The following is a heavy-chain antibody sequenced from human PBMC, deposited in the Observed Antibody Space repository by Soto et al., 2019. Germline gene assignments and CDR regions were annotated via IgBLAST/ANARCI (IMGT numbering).Heavy chain of an antibody. CDR3: AKDPGYCSSTSCRIFDY. CDR1: AFTVSSKY. CDR2: INRGGST. D-gene: IGHD2-2*03. J-gene: IGHJ4*02. Sequence: GXSLRLSGAVSAFTVSSKYMIWVVQAPGKGLEWVSLINRGGSTYYADSVKGRFTISRDNSKNTLYLQMNSLRAEETAVYYCAKDPGYCSSTSCRIFDYWGQGTLVTVSS. V-gene: IGHV3-53*01.